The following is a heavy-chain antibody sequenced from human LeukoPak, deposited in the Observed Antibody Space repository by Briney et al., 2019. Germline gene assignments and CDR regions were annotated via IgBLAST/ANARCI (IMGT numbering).Heavy chain of an antibody. D-gene: IGHD3-9*01. CDR1: GGSVSSGSYY. J-gene: IGHJ4*02. CDR3: ARDYDILTGYYNYFDY. CDR2: IYHSGST. Sequence: ASETLSLTCTVSGGSVSSGSYYWGWIRQPPGKGLEWIGSIYHSGSTYYNPSLKGRVTISVDTSKNQFSLKLSSVTAADTAVYYCARDYDILTGYYNYFDYWGQGTLVTVSS. V-gene: IGHV4-39*07.